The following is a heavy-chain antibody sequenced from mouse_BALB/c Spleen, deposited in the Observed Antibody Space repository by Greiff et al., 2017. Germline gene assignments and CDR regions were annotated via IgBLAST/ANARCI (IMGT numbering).Heavy chain of an antibody. CDR2: INPSSGYT. J-gene: IGHJ3*01. CDR3: ARWDYRYVFAY. D-gene: IGHD2-14*01. CDR1: GYTFTSYT. Sequence: VQLQQSAAELARPGASVKMSCKASGYTFTSYTMHWVKQRPGQGLEWIGYINPSSGYTEYNQKFKDKTTLTADKSSSTAYMQLSSLTSEDSAVYYCARWDYRYVFAYWGQGTLVTVSA. V-gene: IGHV1-4*02.